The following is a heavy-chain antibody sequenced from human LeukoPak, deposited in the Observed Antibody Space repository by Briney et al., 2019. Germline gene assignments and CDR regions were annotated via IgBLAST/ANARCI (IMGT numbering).Heavy chain of an antibody. D-gene: IGHD2-21*01. CDR2: INPNNGDT. J-gene: IGHJ4*02. Sequence: ASVKVSCKASGYTFTAQYMHWVRQAPGQGLEWMGWINPNNGDTKYAQSFLGRVTMTRDTSTTTAYMELSGLRSDDTAVYFCASYPRSIPTPPFDYWGQGTPVTVSS. V-gene: IGHV1-2*02. CDR3: ASYPRSIPTPPFDY. CDR1: GYTFTAQY.